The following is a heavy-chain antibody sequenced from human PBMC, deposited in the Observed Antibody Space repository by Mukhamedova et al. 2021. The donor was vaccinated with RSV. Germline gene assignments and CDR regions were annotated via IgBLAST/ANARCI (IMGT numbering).Heavy chain of an antibody. J-gene: IGHJ4*02. V-gene: IGHV3-23*01. CDR2: T. D-gene: IGHD2-15*01. CDR3: AKEITPDY. Sequence: TYYADSVKGRFTISRDNSKNTLYLQMNSLRAEDTAVYYCAKEITPDYLGQGTLVTVSS.